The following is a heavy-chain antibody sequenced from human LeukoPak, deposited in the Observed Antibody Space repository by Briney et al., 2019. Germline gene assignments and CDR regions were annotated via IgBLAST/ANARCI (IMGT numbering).Heavy chain of an antibody. V-gene: IGHV4-59*11. D-gene: IGHD2-15*01. CDR2: ISYNGST. J-gene: IGHJ6*02. CDR3: ARDNLALKTLDV. Sequence: SETLSLTCTVSGGSMTTHYWTWIRQPPGKGLEWIGYISYNGSTNYNPSLPSRLTISVDASKNQFSLKLSSVTAADTAVYYCARDNLALKTLDVWGQGTTVTVSS. CDR1: GGSMTTHY.